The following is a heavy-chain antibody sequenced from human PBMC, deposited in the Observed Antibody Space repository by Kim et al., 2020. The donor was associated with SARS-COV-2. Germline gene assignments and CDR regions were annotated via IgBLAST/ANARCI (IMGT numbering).Heavy chain of an antibody. Sequence: GGSLRLSCAASGFTFSSYAMSWVRQAPGKGLDWVSVISGSGGSTYHADSVKGRFTISRDNSKNTLYLQMNSLRAEDTAVYYCANARRDGYNYVGYWGQGTLVTVSS. D-gene: IGHD5-12*01. J-gene: IGHJ4*02. CDR1: GFTFSSYA. CDR2: ISGSGGST. CDR3: ANARRDGYNYVGY. V-gene: IGHV3-23*01.